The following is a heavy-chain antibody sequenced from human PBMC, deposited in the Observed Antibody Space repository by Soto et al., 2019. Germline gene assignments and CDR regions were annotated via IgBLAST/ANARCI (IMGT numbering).Heavy chain of an antibody. D-gene: IGHD3-16*01. CDR1: DGSFSGYY. CDR2: INYSGST. V-gene: IGHV4-34*01. Sequence: SETLSLTCGVSDGSFSGYYWSWIRQPPGQGLEWIGEINYSGSTKFNPSLKSRVTLSIDTSKDQFSLRLSSVTAADTAVYYCARDAGGLRLGVSWLSGEKNSFVVSDQGT. CDR3: ARDAGGLRLGVSWLSGEKNSFVV. J-gene: IGHJ3*01.